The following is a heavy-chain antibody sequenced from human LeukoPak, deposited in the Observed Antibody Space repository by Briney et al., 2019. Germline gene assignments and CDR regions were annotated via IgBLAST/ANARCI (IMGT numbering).Heavy chain of an antibody. J-gene: IGHJ3*02. CDR2: FYYSGST. D-gene: IGHD5-12*01. Sequence: PSQTLSLTCPVYAGSLSSVGYYCSWPPQHPGRGRKWFGYFYYSGSTNYNPSPKSRVTISVDTSTNQYSLKLSSVTAADTAVYYCASGMNSGYDWGELVDAFDIWGQGTMVTVSS. V-gene: IGHV4-61*08. CDR3: ASGMNSGYDWGELVDAFDI. CDR1: AGSLSSVGYY.